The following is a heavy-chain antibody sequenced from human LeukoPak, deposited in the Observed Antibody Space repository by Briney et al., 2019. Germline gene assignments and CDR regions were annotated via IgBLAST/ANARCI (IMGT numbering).Heavy chain of an antibody. CDR1: GFTFRTYA. J-gene: IGHJ4*02. V-gene: IGHV3-23*01. Sequence: PGGSLRLSCATSGFTFRTYAMHWVRQAPGEGLEWVSSVGGGTDISYADSVKGRFTASRDNSKNTLYLQMNSLRAEDTAVYYCAKDATPYNGIWDYFDHWGQGTPVTVSS. CDR3: AKDATPYNGIWDYFDH. CDR2: VGGGTDI. D-gene: IGHD5-24*01.